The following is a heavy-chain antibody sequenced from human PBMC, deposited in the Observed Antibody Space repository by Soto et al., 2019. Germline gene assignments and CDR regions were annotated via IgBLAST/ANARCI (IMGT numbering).Heavy chain of an antibody. Sequence: PSETLSLTCTVSGGSISSSSYYWGWIRQPPGKGLEWIGSIYYSGSTYYNPSLKSRVTISVDTSKNQFSLKLSSVTAADTAVYYCASSLLLWFGEFPYDYYYYGMDVWGQGTTVTVSS. CDR1: GGSISSSSYY. J-gene: IGHJ6*02. D-gene: IGHD3-10*01. CDR2: IYYSGST. V-gene: IGHV4-39*01. CDR3: ASSLLLWFGEFPYDYYYYGMDV.